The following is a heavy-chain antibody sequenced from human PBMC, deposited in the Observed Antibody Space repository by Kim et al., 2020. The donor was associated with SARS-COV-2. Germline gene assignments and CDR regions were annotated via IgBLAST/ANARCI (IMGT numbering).Heavy chain of an antibody. CDR1: GGSFSGYY. V-gene: IGHV4-34*01. CDR3: ARGRGYSGSLGYYFDY. CDR2: INHSGST. Sequence: SETLSLTCAVYGGSFSGYYWSWIRQPPGKGLEWIGEINHSGSTNYNPSLKSRVTISVDTSKNQFSLKLSSVTAADTAVYYCARGRGYSGSLGYYFDYWGQGTLVTVSS. D-gene: IGHD5-12*01. J-gene: IGHJ4*02.